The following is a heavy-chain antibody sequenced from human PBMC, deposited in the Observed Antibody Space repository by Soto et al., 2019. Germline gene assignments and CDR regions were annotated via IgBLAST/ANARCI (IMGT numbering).Heavy chain of an antibody. CDR3: ARGSGSHFPYFDH. CDR2: TNSGEGKT. D-gene: IGHD1-26*01. J-gene: IGHJ4*02. Sequence: QVQLAQSGAEVKKPGASVKVPCKASGYTFTSYAMHWVRQAPGQRLEWMGWTNSGEGKTKYSQKLQGRVTISRDTSASIVYMELSSLRSEDTAVYYCARGSGSHFPYFDHWGQGILVTVSS. CDR1: GYTFTSYA. V-gene: IGHV1-3*01.